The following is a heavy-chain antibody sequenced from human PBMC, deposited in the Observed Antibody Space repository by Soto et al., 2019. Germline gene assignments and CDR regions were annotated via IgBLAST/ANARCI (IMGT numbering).Heavy chain of an antibody. V-gene: IGHV3-30-3*01. Sequence: PGGSLRLSCAASGFTFSSYAMHWVRQAPGKGLEWVAVISYDGSNKYYADSVKGRFTISRDNSKNTLYLQMNSLRAEDTAVYYCAREGLQWLFPAFDIWGQGTMVTVSS. CDR3: AREGLQWLFPAFDI. D-gene: IGHD6-19*01. CDR1: GFTFSSYA. J-gene: IGHJ3*02. CDR2: ISYDGSNK.